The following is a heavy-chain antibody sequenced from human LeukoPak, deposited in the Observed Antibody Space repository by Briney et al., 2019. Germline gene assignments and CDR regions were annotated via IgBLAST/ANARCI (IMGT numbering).Heavy chain of an antibody. V-gene: IGHV4-59*01. CDR3: ARDTYSSSLYY. J-gene: IGHJ4*02. Sequence: SETLSLTCTVSGGSISSYSWNWIRQPPGKGLEWIGYIFYSGNTNYSPSLKSRVTLSVDTSKNQFSLKLTSVTAADTAVYYCARDTYSSSLYYGGQGTLVTVSS. CDR1: GGSISSYS. D-gene: IGHD6-13*01. CDR2: IFYSGNT.